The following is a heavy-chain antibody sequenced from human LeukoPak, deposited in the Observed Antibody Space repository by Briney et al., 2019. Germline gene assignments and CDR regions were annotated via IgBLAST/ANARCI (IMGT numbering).Heavy chain of an antibody. J-gene: IGHJ3*02. CDR1: GFTFSSYG. CDR3: ARATYYYDSSGYYDAFDI. V-gene: IGHV3-33*01. Sequence: GRSLRLSCAASGFTFSSYGMHWVRQAPGKGLEWVAVIWYDGSNKYYADSVKGRFTISRDNSKNTLYLQMNSLSAEDTAVYYCARATYYYDSSGYYDAFDIWGQGTMVTVSS. CDR2: IWYDGSNK. D-gene: IGHD3-22*01.